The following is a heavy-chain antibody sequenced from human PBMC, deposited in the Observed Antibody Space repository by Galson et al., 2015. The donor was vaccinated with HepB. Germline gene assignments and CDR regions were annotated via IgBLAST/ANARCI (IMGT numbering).Heavy chain of an antibody. Sequence: ETLSLTCTVSGGSISSSSYYWGWIRQPPGKGLEWIGSIYYSGSTYYNPSLKSRVTISVDTSKNQFSLKLSSVTAADTAVYYCAISGNRRYFDYWGQGTLVTVSS. J-gene: IGHJ4*02. D-gene: IGHD3-10*01. V-gene: IGHV4-39*07. CDR3: AISGNRRYFDY. CDR2: IYYSGST. CDR1: GGSISSSSYY.